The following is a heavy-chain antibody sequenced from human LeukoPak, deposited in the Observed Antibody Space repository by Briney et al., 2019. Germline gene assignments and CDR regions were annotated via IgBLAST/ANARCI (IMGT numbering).Heavy chain of an antibody. D-gene: IGHD6-19*01. CDR3: VKNDGWFHLAQ. Sequence: GGSLRLSCAVSGFNFRDHWMDWVRQAPGKGLEWVGHIKNDGSETYYLDSLKGRFSISRDNTNNALYLQMNSLRAEDTAVYYCVKNDGWFHLAQWGQGTLVTVSS. J-gene: IGHJ4*02. CDR2: IKNDGSET. CDR1: GFNFRDHW. V-gene: IGHV3-7*03.